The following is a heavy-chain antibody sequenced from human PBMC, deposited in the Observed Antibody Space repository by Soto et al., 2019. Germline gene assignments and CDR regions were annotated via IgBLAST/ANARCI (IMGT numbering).Heavy chain of an antibody. CDR2: MNPNSGNT. CDR3: ARDRDSTDYYYNYYMDV. Sequence: QVQLVQSGAEVKKPGASVKVSCKASGYTFTSYDINWVRQATGQGLEWMGWMNPNSGNTGYAQKFQGRVTKTRNTSISTAYMELSSMGSEDTAVYYCARDRDSTDYYYNYYMDVWGKGTMVTVS. J-gene: IGHJ6*03. CDR1: GYTFTSYD. V-gene: IGHV1-8*01. D-gene: IGHD2-2*01.